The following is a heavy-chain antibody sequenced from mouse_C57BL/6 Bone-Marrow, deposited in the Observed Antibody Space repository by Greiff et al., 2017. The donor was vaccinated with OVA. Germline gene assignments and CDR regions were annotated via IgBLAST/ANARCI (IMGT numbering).Heavy chain of an antibody. V-gene: IGHV1-64*01. CDR2: IHPNSGST. J-gene: IGHJ2*01. CDR3: ARRDDYYFDY. D-gene: IGHD2-4*01. Sequence: VQLQQSGAELVKPGASVKLSCKASGYTFTSYWMHWVKQRPGQGLEWIGMIHPNSGSTNYNEKFKSKATLTVDKSSSTAYMQLSSLTSEDSAVYYCARRDDYYFDYWGQGTTLTVSS. CDR1: GYTFTSYW.